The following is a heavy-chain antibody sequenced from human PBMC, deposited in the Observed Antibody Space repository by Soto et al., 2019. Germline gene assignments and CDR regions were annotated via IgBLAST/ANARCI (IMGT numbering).Heavy chain of an antibody. V-gene: IGHV4-59*01. CDR2: IYYSGST. J-gene: IGHJ5*02. D-gene: IGHD5-12*01. CDR1: GGSISSYY. Sequence: QVQLQESGPGLVKPSETLSLTCTASGGSISSYYWSWIRQPPGKGLEWIGYIYYSGSTNYNPSLKSRVTISVDTSKNQFSLKLSSVTAADTAVYYCARGWDIVATIAHDLWGQGTLVTVSS. CDR3: ARGWDIVATIAHDL.